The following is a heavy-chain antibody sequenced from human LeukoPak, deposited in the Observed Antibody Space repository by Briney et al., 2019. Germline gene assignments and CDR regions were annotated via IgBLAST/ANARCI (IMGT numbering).Heavy chain of an antibody. D-gene: IGHD3-22*01. J-gene: IGHJ1*01. CDR1: GFTFSSYW. CDR2: IKSDGKT. V-gene: IGHV3-74*01. Sequence: AGGSLRLFSAASGFTFSSYWMHWVRQAPGKGLVWVSRIKSDGKTNYADSVKGRFTISRDNAKNTVSLQMNSLRAEDTGVYYCARAPSEIGGYYPEYFRHWGQGTLVTVSS. CDR3: ARAPSEIGGYYPEYFRH.